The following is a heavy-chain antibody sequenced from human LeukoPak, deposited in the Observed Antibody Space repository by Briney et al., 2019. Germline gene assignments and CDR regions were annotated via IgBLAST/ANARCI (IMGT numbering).Heavy chain of an antibody. CDR3: AKKGRRYCSSTSCYSYYYYYMDV. V-gene: IGHV3-30*18. J-gene: IGHJ6*03. CDR2: ISYDGSNK. D-gene: IGHD2-2*01. Sequence: GGSLRLSCAASGFTFSSYGMHWVRQAPGKGLEWVAVISYDGSNKYYADSVKGRFTISRDKSKNTLYLQMNSLRAEDTAVYYCAKKGRRYCSSTSCYSYYYYYMDVWVKGTTVTVSS. CDR1: GFTFSSYG.